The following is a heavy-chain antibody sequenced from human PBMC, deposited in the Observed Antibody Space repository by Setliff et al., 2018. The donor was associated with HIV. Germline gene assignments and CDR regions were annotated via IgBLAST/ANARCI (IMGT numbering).Heavy chain of an antibody. CDR1: GGSISDNKYY. D-gene: IGHD6-19*01. CDR2: IYHTGKT. CDR3: AKSYLERNSGWHGGFDL. Sequence: TSETLSLTCSVSGGSISDNKYYWSWIRQPPGKGLEWTGSIYHTGKTYYNSALKNRPTVSRDNAKNSLYLQMTSLRVEDTAFYYCAKSYLERNSGWHGGFDLCGQGTLVTVSS. V-gene: IGHV4-39*02. J-gene: IGHJ4*02.